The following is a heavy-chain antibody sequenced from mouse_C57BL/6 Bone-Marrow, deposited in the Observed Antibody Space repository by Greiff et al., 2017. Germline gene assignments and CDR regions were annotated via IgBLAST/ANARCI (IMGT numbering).Heavy chain of an antibody. J-gene: IGHJ1*03. CDR2: ISNLAYSI. D-gene: IGHD2-2*01. CDR1: GFTFSDYG. Sequence: DVHLVESGGGLVQPGGSLKLSCAASGFTFSDYGMAWVRQAPRKGPEWVAFISNLAYSIYYADTVTGRFTISRENAKNTLYLEMSSLRSEDTAMYYCARSTMVAYWYFDVWGTGTTVTVSS. CDR3: ARSTMVAYWYFDV. V-gene: IGHV5-15*01.